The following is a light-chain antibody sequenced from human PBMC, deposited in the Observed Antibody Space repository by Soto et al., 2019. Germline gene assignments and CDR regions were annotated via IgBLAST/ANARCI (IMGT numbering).Light chain of an antibody. Sequence: QSALTQPASVSGSPGQSITISCTGTSSDVGGYNYVSWYQQHPGIAPKLMIYEVSNRPSGVSNRFSGSKSGNTASLTISGLQAEDEADYYCSSYTSSSTHVVFGGGTKLTVL. CDR1: SSDVGGYNY. V-gene: IGLV2-14*01. J-gene: IGLJ2*01. CDR2: EVS. CDR3: SSYTSSSTHVV.